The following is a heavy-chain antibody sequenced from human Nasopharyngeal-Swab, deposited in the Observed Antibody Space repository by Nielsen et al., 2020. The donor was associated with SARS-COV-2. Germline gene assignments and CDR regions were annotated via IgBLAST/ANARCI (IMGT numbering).Heavy chain of an antibody. Sequence: GESLKISCAASGFILSDSAIHWVREASGKGLEWVGRIRSKGNSYATEYAASVEGRFTISRDDSKNTAYLQMNSLMTEDTAVYYCSRCGGSCYTGKDYWGQGTLVTVSS. D-gene: IGHD2-15*01. V-gene: IGHV3-73*01. CDR2: IRSKGNSYAT. J-gene: IGHJ4*02. CDR3: SRCGGSCYTGKDY. CDR1: GFILSDSA.